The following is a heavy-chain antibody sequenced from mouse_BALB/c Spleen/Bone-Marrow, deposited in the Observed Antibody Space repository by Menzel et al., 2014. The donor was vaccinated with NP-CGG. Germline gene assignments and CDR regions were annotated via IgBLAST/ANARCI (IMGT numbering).Heavy chain of an antibody. V-gene: IGHV1-14*01. J-gene: IGHJ1*01. CDR2: INPYNDGT. CDR3: ARREDGYGTSYWYFDV. D-gene: IGHD2-2*01. Sequence: EVQLQQSGPELVKPGASVKMSCKASGYTFXSYVMHWVKQKPGQGLEWIGYINPYNDGTKYNEKFKGKATLTSDKSSSTAYMELSSLTSEDSAVYYCARREDGYGTSYWYFDVWGAGTTVTVSS. CDR1: GYTFXSYV.